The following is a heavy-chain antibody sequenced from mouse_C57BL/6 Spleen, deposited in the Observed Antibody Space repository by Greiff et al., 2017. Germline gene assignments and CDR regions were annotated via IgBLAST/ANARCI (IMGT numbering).Heavy chain of an antibody. D-gene: IGHD1-1*01. CDR1: GYTFTSYG. J-gene: IGHJ2*01. V-gene: IGHV1-81*01. CDR3: AYITTVVATGRYYFDY. CDR2: IYPRSGNT. Sequence: QVQLKQSGAELARPGASVKLSCKASGYTFTSYGISWVKQRTGQGLEWIGEIYPRSGNTYYNEKFKGKATLTADKSSSTAYMELRSLTSEDSAVYFCAYITTVVATGRYYFDYWGQGTTLTVSS.